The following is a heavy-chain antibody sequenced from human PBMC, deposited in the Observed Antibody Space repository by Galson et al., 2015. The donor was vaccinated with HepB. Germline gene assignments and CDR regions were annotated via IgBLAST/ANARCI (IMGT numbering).Heavy chain of an antibody. D-gene: IGHD1-26*01. CDR1: GFTFSSYS. J-gene: IGHJ4*02. Sequence: LRLSCAASGFTFSSYSMNWVRQAPGKGLEWVSSISSSSSYIYYADSVKGRSTISRDNAKNSLYLQMNSLRAEDTAVYYCARDPIVGATHWGQGTLVTVSS. V-gene: IGHV3-21*01. CDR2: ISSSSSYI. CDR3: ARDPIVGATH.